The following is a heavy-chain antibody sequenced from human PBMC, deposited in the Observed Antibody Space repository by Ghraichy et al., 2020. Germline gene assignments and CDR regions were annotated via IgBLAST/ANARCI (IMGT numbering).Heavy chain of an antibody. CDR2: IIPILGIA. Sequence: SVKVSCKASGGTFSSYTISWVRQAPGQGLEWMGRIIPILGIANYAQKFQGRVTITADKSTSTAYMELSSLRSEDTAVYYCAREVVDTAMVYEVSSYFDYWGQGTLVTVSS. V-gene: IGHV1-69*04. D-gene: IGHD5-18*01. CDR1: GGTFSSYT. J-gene: IGHJ4*02. CDR3: AREVVDTAMVYEVSSYFDY.